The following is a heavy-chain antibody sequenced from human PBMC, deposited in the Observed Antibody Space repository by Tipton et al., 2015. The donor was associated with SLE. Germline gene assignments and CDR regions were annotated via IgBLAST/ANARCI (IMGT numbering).Heavy chain of an antibody. CDR2: IHNTGST. J-gene: IGHJ2*01. CDR1: GDSFTNDAHY. CDR3: VRIIRADWYFDL. Sequence: TLSLTCTVSGDSFTNDAHYWGWIRQTAGKGLEWLGRIHNTGSTYYNPSLKSRVTISRDTSTNQFSLRLTSVTAADTAEYYCVRIIRADWYFDLWGRGTPVTVSS. D-gene: IGHD6-25*01. V-gene: IGHV4-61*02.